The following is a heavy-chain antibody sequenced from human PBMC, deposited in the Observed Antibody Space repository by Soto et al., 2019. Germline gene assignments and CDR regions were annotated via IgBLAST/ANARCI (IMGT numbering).Heavy chain of an antibody. D-gene: IGHD6-13*01. CDR2: IYDSGST. Sequence: SETLSLTCAVSGDSISIGGYSCTLIRQPPWKALEWIGNIYDSGSTSYNPSLKSRVTMSVDTSKNQFSLRLTSVTAADTAVYFCARGSSSYYDYGMDVWGQGTTVTVSS. CDR1: GDSISIGGYS. CDR3: ARGSSSYYDYGMDV. V-gene: IGHV4-30-2*01. J-gene: IGHJ6*02.